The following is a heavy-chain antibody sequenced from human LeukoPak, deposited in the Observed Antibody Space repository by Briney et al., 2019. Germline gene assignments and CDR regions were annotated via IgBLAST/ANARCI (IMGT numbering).Heavy chain of an antibody. CDR3: ARRISAMYSSGWYSGMDV. CDR1: GGSISSSGYY. D-gene: IGHD6-19*01. CDR2: IYYSGST. Sequence: KASETLSLTCTVSGGSISSSGYYWGWIRQPPGKGLEWIGTIYYSGSTYYNPSLQSRVTISVDTSKNQFSLRLSSVTAADTAVYYCARRISAMYSSGWYSGMDVWGQGTTVTAS. J-gene: IGHJ6*02. V-gene: IGHV4-39*01.